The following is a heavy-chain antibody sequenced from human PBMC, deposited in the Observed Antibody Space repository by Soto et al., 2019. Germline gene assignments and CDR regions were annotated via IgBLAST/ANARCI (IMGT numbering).Heavy chain of an antibody. V-gene: IGHV1-69*12. CDR1: GGTFSSYA. CDR3: ARNGGGREYRSGWWSYYFDY. D-gene: IGHD6-19*01. CDR2: IIPIFGTA. Sequence: QVQLVQSGAEVKKPGSSVKVSCKASGGTFSSYAISWVRQAPGQGLEWMGGIIPIFGTANYAQKFQGRVTITADESTSRAYMELSSLRSEDTAVYYCARNGGGREYRSGWWSYYFDYWGQGTLVTVSS. J-gene: IGHJ4*02.